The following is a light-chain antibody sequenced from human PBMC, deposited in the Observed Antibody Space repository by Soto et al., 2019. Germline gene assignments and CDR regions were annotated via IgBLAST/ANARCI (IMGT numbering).Light chain of an antibody. CDR2: GVN. V-gene: IGLV2-14*03. J-gene: IGLJ1*01. Sequence: QSVLTQPASVSGSTGQSISISCTGTSSDVGAYNYVSWYQQHPGKAPKLIIYGVNNRPSGISDRFSGSKSGNTASLTISGPRAEDEADYHCISYTSSATYVFGTGTKVTVL. CDR1: SSDVGAYNY. CDR3: ISYTSSATYV.